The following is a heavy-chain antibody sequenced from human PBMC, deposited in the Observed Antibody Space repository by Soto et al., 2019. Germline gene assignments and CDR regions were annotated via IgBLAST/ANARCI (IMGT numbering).Heavy chain of an antibody. Sequence: QVRLHESGPGLVKPSETLSLTCTVSGASVSSYYWSWFRQPVGKGLEWIGRSNSSRNLNYHPSLDIRVTMSLDTSKNQFSLRLASVTAADTALYLCARDVGKNYWGQGTRVAVSS. D-gene: IGHD3-10*01. CDR2: SNSSRNL. CDR1: GASVSSYY. V-gene: IGHV4-4*07. CDR3: ARDVGKNY. J-gene: IGHJ4*02.